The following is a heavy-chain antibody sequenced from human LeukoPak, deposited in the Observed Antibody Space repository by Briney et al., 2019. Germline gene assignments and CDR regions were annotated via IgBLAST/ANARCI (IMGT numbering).Heavy chain of an antibody. CDR3: ARGGSSEAFDI. CDR1: GYTFTGYY. J-gene: IGHJ3*02. Sequence: GESLKISWKGSGYTFTGYYMHWVRQAPGQGLEGMGWINANRGGTNYEQKFQGRVTMPRATSINTAYMALISLRSDDTAVYYCARGGSSEAFDIWGQGTMVTVSS. V-gene: IGHV1-2*02. CDR2: INANRGGT.